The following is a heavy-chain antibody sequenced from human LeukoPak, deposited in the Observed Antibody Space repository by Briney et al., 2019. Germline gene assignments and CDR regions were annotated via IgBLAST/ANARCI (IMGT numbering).Heavy chain of an antibody. V-gene: IGHV3-73*01. D-gene: IGHD5-24*01. CDR1: GFTFSSYG. J-gene: IGHJ6*03. Sequence: GGSLRLSCAASGFTFSSYGMHWVRQASGKGLEWVGRIRSKANSYATAYAASVKGRFTISRDDSKNTAYLQMNSLKTEDTAVYYCSSSDGPDYYYYYYMDVWGKGTTVTVSS. CDR2: IRSKANSYAT. CDR3: SSSDGPDYYYYYYMDV.